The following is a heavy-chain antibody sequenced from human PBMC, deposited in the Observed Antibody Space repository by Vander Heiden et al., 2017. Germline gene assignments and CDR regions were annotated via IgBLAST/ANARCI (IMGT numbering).Heavy chain of an antibody. J-gene: IGHJ4*02. D-gene: IGHD5-18*01. CDR1: GGSFSGYY. Sequence: QVQLQQWGAGLLKPSETLSLTCAVYGGSFSGYYWSWIRQPPGKGLEWIGEINHSGSTNYNPSLKSRVTISVDTSKIQFSLRLSSVTAADTAVYYCARGRRYSYAADYWGQGTLVTVSS. CDR3: ARGRRYSYAADY. V-gene: IGHV4-34*01. CDR2: INHSGST.